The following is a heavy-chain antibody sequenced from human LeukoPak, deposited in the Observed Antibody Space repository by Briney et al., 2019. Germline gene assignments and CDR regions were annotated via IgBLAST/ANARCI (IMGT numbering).Heavy chain of an antibody. V-gene: IGHV1-69*01. CDR2: IIPIFGTA. J-gene: IGHJ5*02. D-gene: IGHD6-13*01. Sequence: ASVKVSCKASGGTFSSYAISWVRQAPGQGLEWMGGIIPIFGTANYAQKFQGRVTITADESTSTAYMELSSLRSEDTAVYYCARAGIAAAGTCSWFDPWGQGTLVTVSS. CDR1: GGTFSSYA. CDR3: ARAGIAAAGTCSWFDP.